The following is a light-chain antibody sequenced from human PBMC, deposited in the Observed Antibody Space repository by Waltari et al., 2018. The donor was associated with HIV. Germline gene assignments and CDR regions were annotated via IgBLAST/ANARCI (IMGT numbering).Light chain of an antibody. CDR2: GNN. V-gene: IGLV1-51*01. Sequence: QSVFTQPPSVSAATGQKLTTSCSGSTPNLAHNDLSCYQQLPGTAPKLLIYGNNKRPSGIPDRFSGSKSGTSVTLGSTGLQTGDEADYYCGTWDSSLSALVFGGGTKLTVL. J-gene: IGLJ2*01. CDR1: TPNLAHND. CDR3: GTWDSSLSALV.